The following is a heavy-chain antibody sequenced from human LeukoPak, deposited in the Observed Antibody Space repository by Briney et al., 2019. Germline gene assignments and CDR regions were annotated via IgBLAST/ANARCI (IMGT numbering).Heavy chain of an antibody. V-gene: IGHV3-72*01. CDR1: GFTFSDHY. CDR3: ARVGSSGWEDY. J-gene: IGHJ4*02. CDR2: IRNKANSYTT. D-gene: IGHD6-19*01. Sequence: GGSLRLSCAASGFTFSDHYMDWVRQAPGKGLEWVGRIRNKANSYTTEYAASVKGRFSISRDDSKNSLYLQINSLKIEDTAVYYCARVGSSGWEDYWGQGTLATVSS.